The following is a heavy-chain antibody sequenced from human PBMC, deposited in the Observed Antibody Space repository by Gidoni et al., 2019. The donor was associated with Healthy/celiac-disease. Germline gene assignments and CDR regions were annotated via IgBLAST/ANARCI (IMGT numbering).Heavy chain of an antibody. D-gene: IGHD5-18*01. V-gene: IGHV3-11*01. Sequence: VESGGGVVKPGGSLRLSGAAAGFTCSDYDRSWIRQAPGKGLEWVSYISSSGSTIYYADSVKGRFTISRDNAKNSLYLQMNSLSAEDTAVYYCARASGGYSYGYPRDYYYYGMDVWGQGTTVTVSS. CDR3: ARASGGYSYGYPRDYYYYGMDV. J-gene: IGHJ6*02. CDR2: ISSSGSTI. CDR1: GFTCSDYD.